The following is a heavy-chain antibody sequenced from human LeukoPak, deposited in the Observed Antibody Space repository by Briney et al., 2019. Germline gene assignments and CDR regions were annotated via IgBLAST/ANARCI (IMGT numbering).Heavy chain of an antibody. CDR1: GYTLTELS. V-gene: IGHV1-46*01. CDR2: INPSGGST. CDR3: AXTYXYXXXGYLRGWFDP. D-gene: IGHD3-22*01. J-gene: IGHJ5*02. Sequence: ASVKVSCKVSGYTLTELSMHWVRQAPGQGLEWMGIINPSGGSTSYAQKFQGRVTMTRDTSTSTVYMELSSLRSEDTAVYYCAXTYXYXXXGYLRGWFDPWGQGTLVTVSS.